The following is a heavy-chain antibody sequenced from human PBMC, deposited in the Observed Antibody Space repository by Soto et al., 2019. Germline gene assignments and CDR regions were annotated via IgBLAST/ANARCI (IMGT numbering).Heavy chain of an antibody. V-gene: IGHV3-33*01. Sequence: QVQLVESGGGVVQPGRSQRLSCAASGFTFSEHGMHWVRQAPGKGLEWVAVMWYDGSNKYYADSVKGRFSISRDESKNTLYLHMSSLRGEDTAVYYCATDSAGKADWGLRGAFDIWGQGTMVTVSS. CDR1: GFTFSEHG. CDR3: ATDSAGKADWGLRGAFDI. CDR2: MWYDGSNK. D-gene: IGHD7-27*01. J-gene: IGHJ3*02.